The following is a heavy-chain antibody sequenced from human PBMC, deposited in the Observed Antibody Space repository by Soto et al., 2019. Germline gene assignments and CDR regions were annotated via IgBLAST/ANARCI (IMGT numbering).Heavy chain of an antibody. D-gene: IGHD3-9*01. CDR2: ISGSGGST. J-gene: IGHJ4*02. CDR3: AKDPKPYDILTGYLDY. V-gene: IGHV3-23*01. CDR1: GFTFSSYA. Sequence: EVQLLESGGGLVQPGGSLRLSCAASGFTFSSYAMSWVRQAPGKGLEWVSAISGSGGSTYYADSVKGRFTISRDNSKNQLYLQMNSLRAEDTAVYYCAKDPKPYDILTGYLDYWGQGTLVTVSS.